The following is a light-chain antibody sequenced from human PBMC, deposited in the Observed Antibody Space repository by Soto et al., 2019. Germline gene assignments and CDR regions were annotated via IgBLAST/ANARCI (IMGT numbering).Light chain of an antibody. CDR2: KVS. CDR3: MQGTHWPIT. V-gene: IGKV2-30*02. CDR1: QSLVHSDGIAY. Sequence: DVVMTQYTLSLPVTLGQPASISCRSNQSLVHSDGIAYFSWFQQRPGRSPRRLIYKVSNRDSGVPARFSGSGSGTDFALKISRVEAEDVGVYYCMQGTHWPITFGQGRRLE. J-gene: IGKJ5*01.